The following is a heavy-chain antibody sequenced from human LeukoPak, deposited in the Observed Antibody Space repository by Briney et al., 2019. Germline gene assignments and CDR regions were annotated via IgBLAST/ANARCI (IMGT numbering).Heavy chain of an antibody. CDR1: GFTFSNYA. CDR2: ISGNGGST. CDR3: VKDRAVDTSLVILDY. J-gene: IGHJ4*01. V-gene: IGHV3-23*01. Sequence: GGSLRLSCAASGFTFSNYAMSWVRQSPGKGLEWVAVISGNGGSTYYADFVKGRFTISRDNSKNTLYVEMNSLRAEGTAIYYCVKDRAVDTSLVILDYWGHGTLVTVSS. D-gene: IGHD5-18*01.